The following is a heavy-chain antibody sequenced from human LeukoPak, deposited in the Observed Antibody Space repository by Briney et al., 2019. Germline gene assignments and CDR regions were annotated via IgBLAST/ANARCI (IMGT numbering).Heavy chain of an antibody. D-gene: IGHD7-27*01. CDR1: GGSISSSSYY. Sequence: PSETLSLTCTVSGGSISSSSYYWGWIRQPPGKGLEWIGSIYYSGSTYYNPSLKSRVTISVDRSKNQFSLKLSSVTAADTAVYYCARLTGDPRYYFDYWGQGTLVTVSS. J-gene: IGHJ4*02. CDR3: ARLTGDPRYYFDY. CDR2: IYYSGST. V-gene: IGHV4-39*07.